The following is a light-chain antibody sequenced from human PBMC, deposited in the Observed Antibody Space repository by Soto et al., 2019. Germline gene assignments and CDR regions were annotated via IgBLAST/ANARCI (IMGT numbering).Light chain of an antibody. CDR1: QSVLSSSNNKNY. CDR3: HQYYSTPYT. CDR2: WAS. V-gene: IGKV4-1*01. J-gene: IGKJ2*01. Sequence: DIVMTQSPDSLAVSLGERATINCKSSQSVLSSSNNKNYLAWYQQKPGQPPKLLIYWASTRESGVPDRFSGSGSGTDFTLTIGSLQAADVAVYYCHQYYSTPYTFGQGTKLEIK.